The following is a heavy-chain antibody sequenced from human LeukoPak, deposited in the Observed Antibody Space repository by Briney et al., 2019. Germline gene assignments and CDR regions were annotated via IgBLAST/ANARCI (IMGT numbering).Heavy chain of an antibody. Sequence: SVKVSCKASGGTFSSYAISWVRQAPGQGLEWMGRIIPIFGTANYAQKFQGRVTITTDESTSTAYMELSSLRSEDTAVYYCARDLEVPGYSSSWLPFDYWGQGTLVTVSS. D-gene: IGHD6-13*01. V-gene: IGHV1-69*05. CDR1: GGTFSSYA. J-gene: IGHJ4*02. CDR3: ARDLEVPGYSSSWLPFDY. CDR2: IIPIFGTA.